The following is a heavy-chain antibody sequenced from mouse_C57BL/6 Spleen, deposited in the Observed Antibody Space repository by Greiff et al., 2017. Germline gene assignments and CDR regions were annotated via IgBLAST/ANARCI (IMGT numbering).Heavy chain of an antibody. V-gene: IGHV2-2*01. CDR3: ARIYGSSHYYAMDY. Sequence: QVQLKESGPGLVQPSQCLSITCTVSGFSLTSYGVHWVRQSPGKGLEWLGVIWSGGSTDNNAAFISRLSISKDNYTSQFFFKMNSLQADDSAIYYCARIYGSSHYYAMDYWGQGTSVTVSS. CDR2: IWSGGST. D-gene: IGHD1-1*01. J-gene: IGHJ4*01. CDR1: GFSLTSYG.